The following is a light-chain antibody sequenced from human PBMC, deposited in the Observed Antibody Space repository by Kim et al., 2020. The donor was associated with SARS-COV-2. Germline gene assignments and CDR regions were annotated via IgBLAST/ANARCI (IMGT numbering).Light chain of an antibody. CDR1: SSDIGAYNY. J-gene: IGLJ2*01. CDR2: DVT. Sequence: QSALTQPASVSGSPGQSITVSCTGTSSDIGAYNYVSWYQQHPGKAPKLMIYDVTYRPSGVPNRFSGSKSGNTASLTISGLQTDDEADYYCTSYTNSGAFVLFGGGTQLTVL. CDR3: TSYTNSGAFVL. V-gene: IGLV2-14*03.